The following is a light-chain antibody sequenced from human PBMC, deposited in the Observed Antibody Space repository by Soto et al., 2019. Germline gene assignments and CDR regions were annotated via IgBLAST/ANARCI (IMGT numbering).Light chain of an antibody. Sequence: QSVLTQPPSASGSPGQTVTISSPGTKNDIGDYASVSWYQHHPGKAPRLIIYEVVQRPSALPDRSSASKYGNTPSRTVSGLLAADEADYFFMLYACSNTYVFGSGTKVTVL. J-gene: IGLJ1*01. CDR3: MLYACSNTYV. CDR1: KNDIGDYAS. CDR2: EVV. V-gene: IGLV2-8*01.